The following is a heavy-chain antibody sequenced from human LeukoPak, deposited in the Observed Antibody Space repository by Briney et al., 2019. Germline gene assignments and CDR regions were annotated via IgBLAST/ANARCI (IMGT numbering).Heavy chain of an antibody. J-gene: IGHJ3*02. Sequence: PSETLSLTCAVYGGSGYYWSWIRQPPGKGLEWIGEINHSGSTNYNPSLKSRVTISVDTSKNRFSLKLSSVTAADTAVYYCATLTGGDDAFDIWGQGTMVTVSS. CDR2: INHSGST. CDR3: ATLTGGDDAFDI. CDR1: GGSGYY. V-gene: IGHV4-34*01. D-gene: IGHD4-23*01.